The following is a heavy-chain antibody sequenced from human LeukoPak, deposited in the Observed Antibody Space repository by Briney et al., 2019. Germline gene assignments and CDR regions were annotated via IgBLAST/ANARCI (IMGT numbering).Heavy chain of an antibody. J-gene: IGHJ4*02. V-gene: IGHV3-48*01. CDR1: GFTFSSYS. CDR2: ISSSSSTT. Sequence: PGGSLRLSCAASGFTFSSYSMNWVRQAPGKGLEWVSYISSSSSTTYYADSVKGRFTISRDNAKNSLYLQMNSLRAEDTAVYYCARNPVRVRTRLLFDYWGQGTQVTASS. CDR3: ARNPVRVRTRLLFDY. D-gene: IGHD2-2*01.